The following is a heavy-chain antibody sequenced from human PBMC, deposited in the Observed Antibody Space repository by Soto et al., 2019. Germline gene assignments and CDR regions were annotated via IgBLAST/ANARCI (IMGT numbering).Heavy chain of an antibody. CDR3: ARAPRGRDGMDV. D-gene: IGHD5-12*01. CDR1: GFTFSSYE. CDR2: ISSSGSTI. J-gene: IGHJ6*02. V-gene: IGHV3-48*03. Sequence: GGSLRLSCAASGFTFSSYEMNWVRQAPGKGLEWVSYISSSGSTIYYADSVKGRFTISRDNAKNSLYLQMNSLRAEDTAVYYCARAPRGRDGMDVWGQGTTVTVSS.